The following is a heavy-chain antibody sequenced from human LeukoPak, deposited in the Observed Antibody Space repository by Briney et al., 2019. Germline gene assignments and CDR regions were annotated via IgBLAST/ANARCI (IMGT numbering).Heavy chain of an antibody. CDR2: INPNSGGT. D-gene: IGHD5-12*01. J-gene: IGHJ4*02. V-gene: IGHV1-2*02. Sequence: ASVKVSCKASGYTFTGYYMHWVRQAPGQGLEWMGWINPNSGGTNYAQKFQGRVTMTRDTSISTAYMELSTLRSDDTAVYYCARGIIVATIFGDYWGQGTLVTVSS. CDR1: GYTFTGYY. CDR3: ARGIIVATIFGDY.